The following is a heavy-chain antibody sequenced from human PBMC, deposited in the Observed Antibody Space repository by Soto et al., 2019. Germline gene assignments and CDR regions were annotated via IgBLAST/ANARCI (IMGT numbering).Heavy chain of an antibody. CDR3: ARCFGGRMDD. V-gene: IGHV1-69*02. D-gene: IGHD3-10*01. CDR2: IFPILVET. J-gene: IGHJ6*02. Sequence: QVQLVQSGAEVKKPGSSVRVSCKASGTIFSSYTISWVRQAPGQGLEWMGRIFPILVETNTAQKFQGRVTRTADTSTYTGYMERSCLSFEDTDVYYCARCFGGRMDDWGQGTAVTVSS. CDR1: GTIFSSYT.